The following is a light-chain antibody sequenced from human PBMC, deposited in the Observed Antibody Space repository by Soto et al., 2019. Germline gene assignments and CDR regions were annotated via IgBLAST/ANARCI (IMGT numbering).Light chain of an antibody. CDR1: QSVSSN. Sequence: EIVMTQSPATLSVSPGERATLSCRASQSVSSNLAWYQQKPGQAPRLLIYGASSRATDIPARFSGSGSGTEFSLTISGLQSEDFAVYYCQQYNNWPYTFGQGTKLEIK. CDR2: GAS. V-gene: IGKV3-15*01. CDR3: QQYNNWPYT. J-gene: IGKJ2*01.